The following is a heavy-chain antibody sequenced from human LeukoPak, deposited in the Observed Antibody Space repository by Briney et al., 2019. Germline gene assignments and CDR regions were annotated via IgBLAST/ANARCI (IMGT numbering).Heavy chain of an antibody. V-gene: IGHV3-21*01. J-gene: IGHJ4*02. CDR3: ARRHIAVAGPLDS. D-gene: IGHD6-19*01. CDR1: GFTFSRYN. CDR2: ISSSSSYI. Sequence: PGGSLRLSCAASGFTFSRYNMNWVRQAPGKGLEWVSSISSSSSYIYYADSLKGRFTISRDNAKNSLYLQMNSLRAEDTAVYYCARRHIAVAGPLDSWGQGTLVTVSS.